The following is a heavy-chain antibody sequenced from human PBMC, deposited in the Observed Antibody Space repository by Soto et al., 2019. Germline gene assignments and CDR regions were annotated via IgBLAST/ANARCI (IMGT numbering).Heavy chain of an antibody. Sequence: EVQLVESGGGLVQPGGSLRLSCAVSGFTFGSYWMNWVRLIPGKGLEWVAYIKPDGSATYYVDSVKGRFTISRDNAKNSLCLQMNSVRVEDTSVYYCARAGYCGPGCYYYFDYWGQGTLVTVSS. J-gene: IGHJ4*02. CDR3: ARAGYCGPGCYYYFDY. D-gene: IGHD2-21*02. V-gene: IGHV3-7*01. CDR2: IKPDGSAT. CDR1: GFTFGSYW.